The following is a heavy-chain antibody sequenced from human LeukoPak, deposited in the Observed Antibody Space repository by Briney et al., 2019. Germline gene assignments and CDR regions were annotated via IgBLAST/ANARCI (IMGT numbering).Heavy chain of an antibody. D-gene: IGHD4-11*01. Sequence: GGSLRLSCAASGFTSSSYGMHWVRQAPGKGLEWVAVIWYDGSNKYYADSVKGRFTISRDNSKNTLYLQMNSLRAEDTAVYYCARDRAPYSNYVFFDYWGQGTLVTVSS. V-gene: IGHV3-33*01. CDR2: IWYDGSNK. CDR1: GFTSSSYG. CDR3: ARDRAPYSNYVFFDY. J-gene: IGHJ4*02.